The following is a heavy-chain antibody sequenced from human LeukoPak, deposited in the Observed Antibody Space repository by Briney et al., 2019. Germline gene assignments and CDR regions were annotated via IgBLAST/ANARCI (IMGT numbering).Heavy chain of an antibody. V-gene: IGHV4-30-4*01. CDR2: IYYSGST. CDR1: GGSISSGDCY. J-gene: IGHJ4*02. D-gene: IGHD6-13*01. CDR3: AVVNSGYSSSWLFDY. Sequence: SQTLSLTCTVSGGSISSGDCYWSWIRQPPGKGLEWIGYIYYSGSTYYNPSLKSRVTISVDTSKNQFSLKLSSVTAADTAVYYCAVVNSGYSSSWLFDYWGQGTLVTVSS.